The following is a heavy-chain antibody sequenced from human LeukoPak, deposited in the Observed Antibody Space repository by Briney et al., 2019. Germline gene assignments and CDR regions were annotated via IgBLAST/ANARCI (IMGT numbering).Heavy chain of an antibody. CDR2: INHSGST. CDR3: ARDTIRGGDSGAFDI. V-gene: IGHV4-34*01. D-gene: IGHD2-21*02. J-gene: IGHJ3*02. CDR1: IDSFTNYY. Sequence: SETLSLTCAVYIDSFTNYYWSWIRQSPGKGLEWIGEINHSGSTNYNPSLKSRVTISLDTSKNQISLKLSSVTAADTALYYCARDTIRGGDSGAFDIWGQGTMVTVSS.